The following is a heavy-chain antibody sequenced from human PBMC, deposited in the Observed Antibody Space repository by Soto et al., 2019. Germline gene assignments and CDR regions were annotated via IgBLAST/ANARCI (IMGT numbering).Heavy chain of an antibody. V-gene: IGHV1-24*01. D-gene: IGHD3-10*01. CDR3: ARGYSVRGVFMANWFDS. CDR1: GYTLTELS. Sequence: ASVKVSCKVSGYTLTELSMHWVRQAPGKGLEWMGGFDPEDGETIYAQKFQGRVTITEDTSTDTSKNQFSLKLSSVTAADTAVYYCARGYSVRGVFMANWFDSWGQGTLVTVSS. J-gene: IGHJ5*01. CDR2: FDPEDGET.